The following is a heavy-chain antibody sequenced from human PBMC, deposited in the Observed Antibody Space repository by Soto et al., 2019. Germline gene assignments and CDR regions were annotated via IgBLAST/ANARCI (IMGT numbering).Heavy chain of an antibody. CDR1: GFTFSDYY. Sequence: QVQLVESGGGLVKPGGSLRLSCAASGFTFSDYYMSWIRQAPGKGLEWVSYISSSSSYTNYADSVKGRFTISRDNAKNSVYLQMNSLRAEDTAVYYCARDKDAYSSASGYFDLWGRGTLVTVSS. CDR2: ISSSSSYT. J-gene: IGHJ2*01. V-gene: IGHV3-11*06. CDR3: ARDKDAYSSASGYFDL. D-gene: IGHD6-6*01.